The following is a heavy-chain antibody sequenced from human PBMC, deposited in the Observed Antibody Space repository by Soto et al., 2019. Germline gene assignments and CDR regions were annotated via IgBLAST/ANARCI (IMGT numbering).Heavy chain of an antibody. CDR3: ATLKLVPAAPYYYYGMDV. V-gene: IGHV1-24*01. D-gene: IGHD2-2*01. Sequence: ASVKVSCXVSGYTLTELSMHWVRQAPGKGLEWMGGFDPEDGETIYAQKFQGRVTMTEDTSTDTAYMELSSLRSEDTAVYYCATLKLVPAAPYYYYGMDVWGQGTTVTVSS. CDR1: GYTLTELS. CDR2: FDPEDGET. J-gene: IGHJ6*02.